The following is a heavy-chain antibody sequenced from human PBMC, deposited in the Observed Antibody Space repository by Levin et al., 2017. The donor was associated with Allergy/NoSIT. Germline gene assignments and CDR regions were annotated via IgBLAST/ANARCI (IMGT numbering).Heavy chain of an antibody. CDR1: GFTFSSYA. CDR3: ARSQQGEWLGSFDY. D-gene: IGHD5-12*01. J-gene: IGHJ4*02. V-gene: IGHV3-30-3*01. Sequence: GESLKISCAASGFTFSSYAMHWVRQAPGKGLEWVAVISYDGSNKYYADSVKGRFTISRDNSKNTLYLQMNSLRAEDTAVYYCARSQQGEWLGSFDYWGQGTLVTVSS. CDR2: ISYDGSNK.